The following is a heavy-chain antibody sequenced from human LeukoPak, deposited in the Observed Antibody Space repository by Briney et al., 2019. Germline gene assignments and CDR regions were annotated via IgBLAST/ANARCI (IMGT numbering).Heavy chain of an antibody. CDR1: GFTFSSYA. V-gene: IGHV3-23*01. J-gene: IGHJ3*02. CDR3: ALDCSGGSCYLGRAFDI. D-gene: IGHD2-15*01. Sequence: GGSLRLSCAASGFTFSSYAMSWVRQAPGKGLEWVSVISGSGGSTYYADSVKGRFTISRDNSKNTLYLQMNSLRAEDTAVYYCALDCSGGSCYLGRAFDIWGQGTIVTVSS. CDR2: ISGSGGST.